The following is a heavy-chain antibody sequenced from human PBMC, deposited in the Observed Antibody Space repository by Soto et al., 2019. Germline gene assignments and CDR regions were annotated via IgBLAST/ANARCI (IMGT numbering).Heavy chain of an antibody. CDR3: ASTDSSGYFDY. CDR2: IYHSGST. V-gene: IGHV4-30-2*01. CDR1: GGSISSGGYS. D-gene: IGHD3-22*01. J-gene: IGHJ4*02. Sequence: SETLSLTCAVSGGSISSGGYSWSWIRQPPGKGLEWIGYIYHSGSTYYNPSLKSRVTISVDRSKNQFSLKLSSVTAADTAVYYCASTDSSGYFDYWGQGTLVTVSS.